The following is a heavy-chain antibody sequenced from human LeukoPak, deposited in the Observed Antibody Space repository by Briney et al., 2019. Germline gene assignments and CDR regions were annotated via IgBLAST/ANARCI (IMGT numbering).Heavy chain of an antibody. Sequence: ESGPTLVNPTQTLTLTCTFSGFSLSTNGMRVSWIRQPPGKALEWLARIDWDDDKFYSTSLKTRLTISKDTSKNQVVLTMTNMDPVDTATYYCARTSYYYDGSGYYVYWFDPWGQGTLVTVSS. CDR1: GFSLSTNGMR. CDR2: IDWDDDK. D-gene: IGHD3-22*01. CDR3: ARTSYYYDGSGYYVYWFDP. J-gene: IGHJ5*02. V-gene: IGHV2-70*04.